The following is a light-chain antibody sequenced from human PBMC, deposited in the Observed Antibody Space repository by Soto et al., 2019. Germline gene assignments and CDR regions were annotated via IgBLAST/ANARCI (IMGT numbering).Light chain of an antibody. Sequence: EIVLTQSPGTLSLSPGERATLSCRASQSASSGYLAWYQQKPGQAPRLLIYGASSRATGIPDRFSGSGSGTDVTLTISRLEPEDFAVYYCQQYGSSPPTWTYGQGTKVDIK. CDR1: QSASSGY. J-gene: IGKJ1*01. CDR2: GAS. CDR3: QQYGSSPPTWT. V-gene: IGKV3-20*01.